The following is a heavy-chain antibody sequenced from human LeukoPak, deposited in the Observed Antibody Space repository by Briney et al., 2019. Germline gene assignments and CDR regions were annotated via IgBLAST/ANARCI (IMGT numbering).Heavy chain of an antibody. CDR3: ASGRDGYNYYFDY. Sequence: GGSLRLSCAASGFTVSSNYMSWVRQAPGKGLEWVSVIYSGGSTYYADSVKGRFTIFRDNSKNTLYLQMNSLRAEDTAVYYCASGRDGYNYYFDYWGQGTLVTVSS. V-gene: IGHV3-66*02. D-gene: IGHD5-24*01. J-gene: IGHJ4*02. CDR2: IYSGGST. CDR1: GFTVSSNY.